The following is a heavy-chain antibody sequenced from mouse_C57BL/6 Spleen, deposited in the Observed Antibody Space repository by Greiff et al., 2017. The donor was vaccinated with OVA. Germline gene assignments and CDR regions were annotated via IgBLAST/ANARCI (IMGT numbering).Heavy chain of an antibody. CDR3: ARNYYGSSYEDYWYFDV. CDR1: GFSLSTSGMG. Sequence: QVTLKVSGPGILQSSQTLSLTCSFSGFSLSTSGMGVSWIRQPSGKGLEWLAHIYWDDDKRYNPSLKSRLTISKDTSRNQVFLKITSVDTADTATYYCARNYYGSSYEDYWYFDVWGTGTTVTVSS. V-gene: IGHV8-12*01. D-gene: IGHD1-1*01. CDR2: IYWDDDK. J-gene: IGHJ1*03.